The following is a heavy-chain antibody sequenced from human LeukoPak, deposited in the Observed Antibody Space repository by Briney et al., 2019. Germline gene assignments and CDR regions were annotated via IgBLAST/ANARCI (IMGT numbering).Heavy chain of an antibody. V-gene: IGHV3-23*01. J-gene: IGHJ4*02. CDR3: ATGWYDSQWAPFHY. D-gene: IGHD3-22*01. Sequence: GGSLRLSCAASGFTFSSYALTWVRQAPGQGLEWGSAISGSAISTYYADSVKGRFTISRDNSKNTLYLQMNSLRAEDTAVYYCATGWYDSQWAPFHYWGQGALVTVSS. CDR1: GFTFSSYA. CDR2: ISGSAIST.